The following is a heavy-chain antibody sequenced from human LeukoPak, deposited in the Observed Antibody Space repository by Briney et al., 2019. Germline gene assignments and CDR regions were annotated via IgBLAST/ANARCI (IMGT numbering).Heavy chain of an antibody. J-gene: IGHJ6*03. Sequence: NASETLSLTCTVSGDSISSGDYYWSWIRQPAGEGLEWIGRISSSGSTNYNPSLKSRVTISVDTSKNQFSLKLSSVTAADTAVYYCAGRYDYVWGDRNYMDVWGKGTTVTISS. CDR1: GDSISSGDYY. CDR2: ISSSGST. D-gene: IGHD3-16*01. CDR3: AGRYDYVWGDRNYMDV. V-gene: IGHV4-61*02.